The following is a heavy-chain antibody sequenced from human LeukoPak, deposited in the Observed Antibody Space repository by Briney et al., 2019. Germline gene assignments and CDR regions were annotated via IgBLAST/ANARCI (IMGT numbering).Heavy chain of an antibody. J-gene: IGHJ5*02. CDR1: GYTFTDYS. CDR3: ARDYGDNAASDP. V-gene: IGHV1-2*02. Sequence: ASVTVSITASGYTFTDYSIHWVRQAPRPGLEWMGWINPNNGGTNYSQNVHGRGTMTRDTSIRTAYTELSTLRSDDTAVYYCARDYGDNAASDPWGQGTLVTVSS. CDR2: INPNNGGT. D-gene: IGHD4-17*01.